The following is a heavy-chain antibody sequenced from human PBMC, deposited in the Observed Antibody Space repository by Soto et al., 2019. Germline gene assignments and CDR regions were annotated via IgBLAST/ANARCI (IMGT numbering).Heavy chain of an antibody. Sequence: GASVKVSCKASGYTLSSYGIYWVRQAPGQGLEWMGWISAYNGNTNYAQKLQGRGTMTTDTSTSTAYMELRSLRSDDTAVYYCPRGTTVETGSYWGQGTLVTVSS. J-gene: IGHJ4*02. CDR1: GYTLSSYG. CDR3: PRGTTVETGSY. CDR2: ISAYNGNT. D-gene: IGHD4-17*01. V-gene: IGHV1-18*01.